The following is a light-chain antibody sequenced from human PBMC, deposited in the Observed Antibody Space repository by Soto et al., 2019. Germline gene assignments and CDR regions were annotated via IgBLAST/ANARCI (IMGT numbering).Light chain of an antibody. CDR3: CSYAGSSTFGPYV. CDR2: EVS. J-gene: IGLJ1*01. Sequence: QSVLTQPASVSGSPGQSIAISCTGTSSDVGSYNLVSWYQQHPGKAPKLMIYEVSKRPSGVSNRFSGSKSSNTASLTISGLQAEDEADYYCCSYAGSSTFGPYVFGTGTKVTVL. CDR1: SSDVGSYNL. V-gene: IGLV2-23*02.